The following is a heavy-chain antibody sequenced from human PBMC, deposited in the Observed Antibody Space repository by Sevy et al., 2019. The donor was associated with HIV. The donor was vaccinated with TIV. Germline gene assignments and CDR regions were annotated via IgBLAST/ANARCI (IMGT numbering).Heavy chain of an antibody. CDR1: GFTFSSYA. Sequence: GGSLRLSCAASGFTFSSYAMHRVRQAPGKGLEWVAVISYKRSNKYYADSVKGRFTISRDNSKNTLYLQMNSLRAEDTTVYYCASELLSGLLGSDYYYGMDVWGQGTTVTVSS. CDR3: ASELLSGLLGSDYYYGMDV. V-gene: IGHV3-30-3*01. D-gene: IGHD2-15*01. CDR2: ISYKRSNK. J-gene: IGHJ6*02.